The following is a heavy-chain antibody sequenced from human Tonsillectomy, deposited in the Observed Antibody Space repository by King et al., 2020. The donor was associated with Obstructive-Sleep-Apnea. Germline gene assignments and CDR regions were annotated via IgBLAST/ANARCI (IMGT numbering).Heavy chain of an antibody. CDR1: GGSISSGGYY. V-gene: IGHV4-31*03. CDR3: AREGYCGNSGAFDI. J-gene: IGHJ3*02. D-gene: IGHD4-23*01. CDR2: IYYSGST. Sequence: VQLQESGPGLVKPTQTLSLTCTVSGGSISSGGYYWSWIRQHPGKGLEWIGYIYYSGSTYYNPSLKSRVTISVETSKNQFSLKLSSVTAADTAVYYCAREGYCGNSGAFDIWGQGTMVTVSS.